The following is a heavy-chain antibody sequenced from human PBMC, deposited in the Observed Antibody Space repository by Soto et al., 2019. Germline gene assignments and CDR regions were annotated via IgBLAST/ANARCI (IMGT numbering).Heavy chain of an antibody. CDR1: GFTFSSYS. V-gene: IGHV3-21*01. CDR2: ISSSSSYI. J-gene: IGHJ6*02. CDR3: ARDSRGGSNNAYYYYYGMDV. Sequence: EVQLVESGGGLVKPGGSLRLSCAASGFTFSSYSMNWVRQAPGKGLEWVSSISSSSSYIYYADSVKGRFTISRDNAKNSLYLQMNSLRAEDTAVYYCARDSRGGSNNAYYYYYGMDVWGQGTTVTVSS. D-gene: IGHD3-16*01.